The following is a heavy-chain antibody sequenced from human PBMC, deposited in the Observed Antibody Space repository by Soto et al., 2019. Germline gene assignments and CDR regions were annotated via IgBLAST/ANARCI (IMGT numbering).Heavy chain of an antibody. CDR1: GFTFISYA. CDR2: ISGSGGST. V-gene: IGHV3-23*01. Sequence: GSLRLSCAASGFTFISYAMSWVRQAPGKGLEWVSAISGSGGSTYYADSVKGRFTISRDNSKNTLYLQMNSLRAEDTAVYYCAHPLGYCSSTSCYTGLRGYFDYWGPAT. D-gene: IGHD2-2*02. CDR3: AHPLGYCSSTSCYTGLRGYFDY. J-gene: IGHJ4*02.